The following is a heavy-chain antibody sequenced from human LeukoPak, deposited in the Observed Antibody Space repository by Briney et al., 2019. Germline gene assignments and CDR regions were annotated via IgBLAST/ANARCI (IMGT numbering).Heavy chain of an antibody. J-gene: IGHJ6*02. Sequence: GGSLRLSCAAFGFTFSSYGMHWVRQAPGKGLEWVAVISYDGSNKYYADSVKGRFTISRDNSKNTLYLQMNSLRAEDTAVYYCARVSHYYYGMDVWGQGTTVTVSS. V-gene: IGHV3-30*03. CDR3: ARVSHYYYGMDV. CDR1: GFTFSSYG. CDR2: ISYDGSNK.